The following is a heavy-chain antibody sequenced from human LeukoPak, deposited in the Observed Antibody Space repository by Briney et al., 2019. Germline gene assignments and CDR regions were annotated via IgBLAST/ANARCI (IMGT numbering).Heavy chain of an antibody. V-gene: IGHV3-21*01. D-gene: IGHD7-27*01. J-gene: IGHJ4*02. Sequence: GGSLTLSCAASGFTFSSYSMNWVRPAPGKGLEWVSSISSSSSYLYYAASVQGRFTISRDNAKNPLYLQMNSLRAEDTAVYYCAKDGFTTTNWGFFDYWGQGTLVTVSS. CDR2: ISSSSSYL. CDR3: AKDGFTTTNWGFFDY. CDR1: GFTFSSYS.